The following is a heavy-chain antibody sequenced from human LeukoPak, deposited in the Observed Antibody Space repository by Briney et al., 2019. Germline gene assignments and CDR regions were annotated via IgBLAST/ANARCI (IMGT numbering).Heavy chain of an antibody. CDR1: GYIFTNYA. Sequence: GAPVKVSCKTSGYIFTNYAIHWVRQAPGQRLEWMGWINAGNGNTKDSQKFQDRVTITRDTSASTAYMELSSLRYEDTAVYYCARDSDDYGDYGYFDYWGQGTLVTVSS. CDR3: ARDSDDYGDYGYFDY. CDR2: INAGNGNT. D-gene: IGHD4-17*01. J-gene: IGHJ4*02. V-gene: IGHV1-3*01.